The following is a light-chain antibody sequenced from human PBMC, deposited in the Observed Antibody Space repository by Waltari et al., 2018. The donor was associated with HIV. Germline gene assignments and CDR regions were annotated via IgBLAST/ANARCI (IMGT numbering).Light chain of an antibody. Sequence: EIVMTQSPATLSVSPGERATLSCRASQSVSSNLAWYQQKLGQAPSLLIYGASTRATGIPASFIGSGSGTAFTLTISSLQSEDFAVYYCQQYDNWPFTFGQGTKLEIK. CDR2: GAS. J-gene: IGKJ2*01. V-gene: IGKV3-15*01. CDR3: QQYDNWPFT. CDR1: QSVSSN.